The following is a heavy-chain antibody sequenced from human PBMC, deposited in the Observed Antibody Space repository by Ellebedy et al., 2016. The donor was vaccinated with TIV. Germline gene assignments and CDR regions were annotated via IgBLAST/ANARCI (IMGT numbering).Heavy chain of an antibody. Sequence: AASVKVSCKASGYTFTSFRINWVRQAPGQGLEWVGRTSSYNGDPNYVQKLQGRVTMTTDTSTSTAYLDLWSLRSDDTAVYYCAREPVAGNAFDIWGQGTMVTVSS. CDR1: GYTFTSFR. V-gene: IGHV1-18*01. D-gene: IGHD6-19*01. CDR3: AREPVAGNAFDI. CDR2: TSSYNGDP. J-gene: IGHJ3*02.